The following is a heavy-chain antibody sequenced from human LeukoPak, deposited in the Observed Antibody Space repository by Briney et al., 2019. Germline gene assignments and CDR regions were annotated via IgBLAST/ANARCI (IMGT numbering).Heavy chain of an antibody. Sequence: ASVKVSCKASGYTFTSYGISWVRQAPGQGLEWMGWISAYNGYTNYAQKLQGRVTMTTDTSTSTAYMELRSLRSDDTAVYYCARVVRDGDYPGAFDYWGQGTLVTVYS. CDR3: ARVVRDGDYPGAFDY. CDR2: ISAYNGYT. CDR1: GYTFTSYG. V-gene: IGHV1-18*01. J-gene: IGHJ4*02. D-gene: IGHD4-17*01.